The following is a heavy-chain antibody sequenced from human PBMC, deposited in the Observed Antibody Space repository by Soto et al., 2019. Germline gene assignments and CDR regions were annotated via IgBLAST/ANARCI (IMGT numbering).Heavy chain of an antibody. Sequence: PGGSLRLSCEASGFTFSDYAMGWVRQAPGKGLEWVSAITGSGGRPYYADSVKGRFTISRDRTKNTLYLQMSGLRAEDTAVYFCAKATYYYDSSSYYRVYFDYWGQGALVTVSS. CDR2: ITGSGGRP. D-gene: IGHD3-22*01. CDR3: AKATYYYDSSSYYRVYFDY. CDR1: GFTFSDYA. J-gene: IGHJ4*02. V-gene: IGHV3-23*01.